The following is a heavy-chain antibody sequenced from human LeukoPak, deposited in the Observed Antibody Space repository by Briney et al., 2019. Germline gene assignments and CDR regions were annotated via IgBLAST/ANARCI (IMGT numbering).Heavy chain of an antibody. D-gene: IGHD5-12*01. J-gene: IGHJ4*02. CDR2: VSGSGGRT. CDR3: TKLGGAYSGYEIDY. CDR1: GFTFNNYA. V-gene: IGHV3-23*01. Sequence: AGGSLRLSCAASGFTFNNYAMNWVRQAPGKGLEWVSTVSGSGGRTYYADSVKGRFTVYRDNSKNTLYLQMNSVRAEDTAIYYCTKLGGAYSGYEIDYWGQGTLVTVSS.